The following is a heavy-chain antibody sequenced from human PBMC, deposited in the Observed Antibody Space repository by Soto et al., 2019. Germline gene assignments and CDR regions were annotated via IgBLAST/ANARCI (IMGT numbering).Heavy chain of an antibody. V-gene: IGHV3-66*01. D-gene: IGHD3-10*01. CDR3: ARDARPYGSGVD. Sequence: EVQLVESGGGLVQPGGSLRLSCAASGFTVSSNYMSWVRQAPGKGLEWVSVIYSGGSTYYADSVKGRFTISRDNSKNTRYLQMNSLRAEDTAVYYCARDARPYGSGVDWGQGTLVTVSS. J-gene: IGHJ4*02. CDR1: GFTVSSNY. CDR2: IYSGGST.